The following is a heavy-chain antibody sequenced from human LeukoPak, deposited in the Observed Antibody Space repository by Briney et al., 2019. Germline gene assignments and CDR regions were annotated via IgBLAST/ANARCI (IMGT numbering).Heavy chain of an antibody. CDR1: GDSISSSSYY. J-gene: IGHJ4*02. V-gene: IGHV4-39*01. D-gene: IGHD6-19*01. CDR2: IFYSGST. Sequence: KTSETLSLTCTVSGDSISSSSYYWGWIRQPPGKGLEWIGTIFYSGSTYYNPSLKSRVTISVDTSKNQFSLKLSSVTAADTAVYYCARPTGYSSGWYRSYFDYWGQGTLVTVSS. CDR3: ARPTGYSSGWYRSYFDY.